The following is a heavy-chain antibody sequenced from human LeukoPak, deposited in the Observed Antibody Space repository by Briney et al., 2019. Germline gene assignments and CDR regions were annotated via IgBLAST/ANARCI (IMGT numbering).Heavy chain of an antibody. V-gene: IGHV4-34*01. J-gene: IGHJ4*02. CDR1: GGSFSGYY. Sequence: SETLSLTCAVYGGSFSGYYWSWIRQPPGKGLEWIGEINHSGSTNYNPSLKSRVTISVDTSKNQFSLKLSSVTAADTAVYYCARAPYSRGDRTPVGSDYWGQGTLVTVSS. D-gene: IGHD6-19*01. CDR2: INHSGST. CDR3: ARAPYSRGDRTPVGSDY.